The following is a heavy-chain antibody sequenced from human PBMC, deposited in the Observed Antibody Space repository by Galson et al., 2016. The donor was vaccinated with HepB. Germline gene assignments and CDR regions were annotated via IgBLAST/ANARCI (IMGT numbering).Heavy chain of an antibody. D-gene: IGHD3-22*01. V-gene: IGHV3-7*03. J-gene: IGHJ1*01. Sequence: SLRLSCAASRFSFSNYWMSWIRQAPGKGLEWVAKIKRDGSEMFYLDSVKGRFTISRDNAKNSLYVQMNSLRAEDTAVYYCVQYYYDSSGYVEYFQTWGQGSRVTVSS. CDR1: RFSFSNYW. CDR2: IKRDGSEM. CDR3: VQYYYDSSGYVEYFQT.